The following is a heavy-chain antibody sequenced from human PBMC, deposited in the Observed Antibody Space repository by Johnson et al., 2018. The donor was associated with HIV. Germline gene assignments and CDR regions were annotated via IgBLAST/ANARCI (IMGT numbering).Heavy chain of an antibody. CDR1: GFTFSSYA. J-gene: IGHJ3*02. Sequence: VQLVESGGGVVQPGRSLRLSCAASGFTFSSYAMHWVRQAPGKGLEWVAVISYAGSNKYYADSVKGRFTISRDNSKNTLYLQMNSLRAEDTAVYYCASDLTLWKARGDAFDIWGQGTMVTVSS. CDR2: ISYAGSNK. V-gene: IGHV3-30-3*01. D-gene: IGHD3-10*01. CDR3: ASDLTLWKARGDAFDI.